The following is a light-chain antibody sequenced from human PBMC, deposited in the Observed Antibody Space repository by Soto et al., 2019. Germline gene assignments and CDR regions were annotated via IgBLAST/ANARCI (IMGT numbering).Light chain of an antibody. V-gene: IGLV2-14*01. CDR2: AVT. J-gene: IGLJ1*01. Sequence: QSALTQPASVSGSPGQSVTISCAGTSGDVGGYNYVSWYQQHPGKAPKLMIQAVTNRPSGVSNRFSGSKSGNTASLTISSLQAEDEADYYCCSYTGASTYVFGTGTKLTVL. CDR1: SGDVGGYNY. CDR3: CSYTGASTYV.